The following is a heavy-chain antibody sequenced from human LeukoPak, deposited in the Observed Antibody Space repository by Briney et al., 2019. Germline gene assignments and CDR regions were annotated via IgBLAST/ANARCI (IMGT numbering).Heavy chain of an antibody. V-gene: IGHV3-74*01. CDR1: GFTFSSYW. Sequence: GGSLRLSCAASGFTFSSYWMHWVRQAPGKGLVWVARINSDGSSTSYADSVKGRFTISRDNAKNTLYLEVNSLRAEDTAVYYCARGGLVGADWSGFDYWGQGTLVTVSS. CDR3: ARGGLVGADWSGFDY. D-gene: IGHD1-26*01. J-gene: IGHJ4*02. CDR2: INSDGSST.